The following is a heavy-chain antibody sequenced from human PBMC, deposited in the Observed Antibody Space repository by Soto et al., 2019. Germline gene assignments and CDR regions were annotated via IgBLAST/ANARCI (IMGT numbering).Heavy chain of an antibody. CDR2: IGGDGPST. V-gene: IGHV3-74*01. J-gene: IGHJ6*02. CDR3: VRPLSPYYVGYGMDV. D-gene: IGHD3-16*01. Sequence: GGSLRLSCAASGFTFSSYWMHWVRQAPGKGLGWVSRIGGDGPSTNYADSVKGRFTISRDNAKNTLYLQMNSLRAEDTAVYYCVRPLSPYYVGYGMDVWGQGTTVTVSS. CDR1: GFTFSSYW.